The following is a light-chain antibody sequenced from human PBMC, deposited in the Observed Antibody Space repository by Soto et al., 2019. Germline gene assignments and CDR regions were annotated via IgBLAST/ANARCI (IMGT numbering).Light chain of an antibody. CDR1: QSISIY. CDR2: AAS. J-gene: IGKJ2*01. V-gene: IGKV1-39*01. Sequence: DLQMTQSPSSLSPSVGDRVTITCRANQSISIYLNWYQQIPGKAPKLLIYAASSLQSAVPSRFSGSGSGTDFTLTISSLRPEDFATYYCQQSYSTPPTFGQGTKLEIK. CDR3: QQSYSTPPT.